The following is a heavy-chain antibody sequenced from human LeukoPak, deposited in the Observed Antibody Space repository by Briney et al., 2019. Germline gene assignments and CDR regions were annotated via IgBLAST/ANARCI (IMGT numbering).Heavy chain of an antibody. J-gene: IGHJ4*02. Sequence: GGSLRLSCTASGFTFSSYTMNWVRQAPGKGLEWISSITSNSKYIFYADSLKGRFTISRDNAKNSLYLQMNSLRAEDTAVYYCARGHTAVTRHFDFWGQGTLVTDSS. V-gene: IGHV3-21*01. CDR1: GFTFSSYT. CDR3: ARGHTAVTRHFDF. CDR2: ITSNSKYI. D-gene: IGHD4-17*01.